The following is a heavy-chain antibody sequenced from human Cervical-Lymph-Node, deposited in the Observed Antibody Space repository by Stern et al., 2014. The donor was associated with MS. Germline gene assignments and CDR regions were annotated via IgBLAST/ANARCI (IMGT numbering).Heavy chain of an antibody. V-gene: IGHV4-61*02. J-gene: IGHJ6*02. CDR3: VRDHDYYGMDV. CDR1: GGSIRSGGFY. Sequence: VQLVESGPRLVKPSQTLSLTCTVSGGSIRSGGFYCTWVRQPAGKGPEWIGRMYATGGSPYNPSLRSGATLAVDTTKNQFPLTRMLGTAADTAIYYCVRDHDYYGMDVWGQGTTVTVSS. CDR2: MYATGGS.